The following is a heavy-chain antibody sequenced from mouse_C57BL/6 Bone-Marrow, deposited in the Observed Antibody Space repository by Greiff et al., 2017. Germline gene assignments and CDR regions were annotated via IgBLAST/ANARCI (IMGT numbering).Heavy chain of an antibody. D-gene: IGHD1-1*01. CDR1: GFTFSSYA. J-gene: IGHJ2*01. CDR3: ARVVYYYGGSFDY. V-gene: IGHV5-4*01. Sequence: EVQGVESGGGLVKPGGSLKLSCAASGFTFSSYAMSWVRQTPEKRLEWVATISDGGSYTYYPDNVKGRFTISRDNAKNNLYLQMSHLKSEDTAMYYCARVVYYYGGSFDYWGQGTTLTVSS. CDR2: ISDGGSYT.